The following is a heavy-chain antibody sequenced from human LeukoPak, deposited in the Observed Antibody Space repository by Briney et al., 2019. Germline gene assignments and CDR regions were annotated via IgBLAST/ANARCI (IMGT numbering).Heavy chain of an antibody. CDR2: INHSGST. V-gene: IGHV4-39*07. Sequence: PSETLSLTCTVSGGSISSSSYYWGWIRQPPGKGLEWIGEINHSGSTNYNPSLKSRVTISVDTSKNQFSLKLSSVTAADTAVYYCARGTVDIVVVPAAIGAVWFDYWGQGTLVTVSS. D-gene: IGHD2-2*02. J-gene: IGHJ4*02. CDR1: GGSISSSSYY. CDR3: ARGTVDIVVVPAAIGAVWFDY.